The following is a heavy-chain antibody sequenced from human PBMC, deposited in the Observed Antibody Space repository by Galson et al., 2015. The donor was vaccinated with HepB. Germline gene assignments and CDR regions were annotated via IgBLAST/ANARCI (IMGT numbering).Heavy chain of an antibody. CDR3: AKGQPRTSIFGVVIMAWDY. CDR2: IGGYGFDQ. Sequence: SLRLSCAASGFTFSSCDMNWVRQAPGKGLEWTSSIGGYGFDQYYAASVKGRFTVSRDNSKNTEYLQMNRLRVDDTAVYFCAKGQPRTSIFGVVIMAWDYWGQGTLVTVSS. CDR1: GFTFSSCD. J-gene: IGHJ4*02. V-gene: IGHV3-23*01. D-gene: IGHD3-3*02.